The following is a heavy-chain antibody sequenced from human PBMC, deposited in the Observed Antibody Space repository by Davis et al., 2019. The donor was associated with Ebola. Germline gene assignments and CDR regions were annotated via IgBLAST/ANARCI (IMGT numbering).Heavy chain of an antibody. V-gene: IGHV3-11*06. CDR1: GGSISSGGYY. D-gene: IGHD6-19*01. CDR3: VKDNGYRSG. CDR2: ISSSSTYT. Sequence: PSETLSLTCTVSGGSISSGGYYWSWIRQAPGKGLEWVLDISSSSTYTNYADSVKGRFTITKDNTKKTLYLQMNSLSVEDTAVYYCVKDNGYRSGWGQGTLVTVSS. J-gene: IGHJ4*02.